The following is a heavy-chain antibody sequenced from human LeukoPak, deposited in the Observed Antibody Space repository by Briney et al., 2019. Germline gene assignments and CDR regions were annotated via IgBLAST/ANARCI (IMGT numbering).Heavy chain of an antibody. CDR3: AKTPLLGYGSGKKPQHYYYMDV. J-gene: IGHJ6*03. V-gene: IGHV3-23*01. CDR2: LSGGGDST. D-gene: IGHD3-10*01. CDR1: GFTFSSYA. Sequence: GGSLRLSCAASGFTFSSYAMNWVRQAPGKGLEWVSTLSGGGDSTYYADSVKGRFTISRDNSKNTLYLQMNSLRAEDTAVYYCAKTPLLGYGSGKKPQHYYYMDVWGKGTTVTVSS.